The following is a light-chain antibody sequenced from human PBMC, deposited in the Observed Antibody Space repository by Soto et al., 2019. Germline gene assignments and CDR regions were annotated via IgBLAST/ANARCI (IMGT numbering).Light chain of an antibody. CDR1: QSVSDFY. V-gene: IGKV3-20*01. J-gene: IGKJ1*01. CDR2: GAS. Sequence: EIVLTQSPGTLSLSPGETGTLSCRASQSVSDFYLAWYQQKPGQAPRLLIYGASSRATGIPDRFSGSGSGTEFTLTISRLEPEDFAVYYCQQYGNSPVTFAQGTKVEIK. CDR3: QQYGNSPVT.